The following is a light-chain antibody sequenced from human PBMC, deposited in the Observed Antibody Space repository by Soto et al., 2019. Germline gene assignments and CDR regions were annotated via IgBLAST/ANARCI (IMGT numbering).Light chain of an antibody. CDR3: QQYGSTKT. CDR1: QSVSSSY. Sequence: EIVLTQSPGTLSLSPGERAALSCRASQSVSSSYLAWYQQKPGQAPRLLIYGVSSRATGIPDRFSGSGSGTDFTLTISRLESEDFAMYYCQQYGSTKTVGQGTKVDSK. V-gene: IGKV3-20*01. CDR2: GVS. J-gene: IGKJ1*01.